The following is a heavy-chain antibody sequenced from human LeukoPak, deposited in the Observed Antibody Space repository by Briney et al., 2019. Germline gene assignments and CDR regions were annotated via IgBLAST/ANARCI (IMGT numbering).Heavy chain of an antibody. V-gene: IGHV3-53*01. CDR2: IYSDNT. Sequence: PGGSLRLSCTVSGFTVSSNSMSWVRQAPGKGLEWVSFIYSDNTHYSDSVKGRFTISRDNSKNTLYLQMNSLRAEDTAVYYCARSIVGATTFEGFDPWGQGTLVTVSS. J-gene: IGHJ5*02. D-gene: IGHD1-26*01. CDR3: ARSIVGATTFEGFDP. CDR1: GFTVSSNS.